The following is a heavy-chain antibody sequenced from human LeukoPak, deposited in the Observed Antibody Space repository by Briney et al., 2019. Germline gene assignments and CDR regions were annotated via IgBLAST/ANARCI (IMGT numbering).Heavy chain of an antibody. J-gene: IGHJ3*02. CDR3: AIGLRYFDWSMRNDAFDI. Sequence: GGSLRLSCAASGFTFSSYGMHWVRQAPGKGLEWVAVISYAGSNKYYADSVKGRFTISRDNSKNTLYLQMNSLRAEDTAVYYCAIGLRYFDWSMRNDAFDIWGQGTMVTVSS. CDR1: GFTFSSYG. CDR2: ISYAGSNK. D-gene: IGHD3-9*01. V-gene: IGHV3-30*03.